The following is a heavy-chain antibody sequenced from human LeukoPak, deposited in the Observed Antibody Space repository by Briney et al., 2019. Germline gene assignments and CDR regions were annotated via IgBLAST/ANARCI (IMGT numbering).Heavy chain of an antibody. J-gene: IGHJ4*02. V-gene: IGHV3-33*01. CDR2: IWYDGSNK. D-gene: IGHD4-17*01. CDR3: ARAGTTVILDY. Sequence: GGSLRLSCAACGFTFCSYGMHWVRQAPGKGLEWVAVIWYDGSNKYYADSVKGRFTISRDNSKNTLYLQMNSLRAEDTAVYYCARAGTTVILDYWGQGTLVTVSS. CDR1: GFTFCSYG.